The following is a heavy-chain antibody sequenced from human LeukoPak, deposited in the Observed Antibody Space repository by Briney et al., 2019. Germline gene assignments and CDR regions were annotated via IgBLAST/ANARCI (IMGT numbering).Heavy chain of an antibody. CDR3: AREVECRSTSCYTFDY. CDR2: ISSNGGST. V-gene: IGHV3-64*01. D-gene: IGHD2-2*02. J-gene: IGHJ4*02. CDR1: GFTFSSYA. Sequence: PGGSLRLSCAASGFTFSSYAMHWVRQAPGKGLEYVSAISSNGGSTYYANSVKGRFTISRDNSKNTLYLQMNSLRAEDTAVYYCAREVECRSTSCYTFDYWGQGTLVTVSS.